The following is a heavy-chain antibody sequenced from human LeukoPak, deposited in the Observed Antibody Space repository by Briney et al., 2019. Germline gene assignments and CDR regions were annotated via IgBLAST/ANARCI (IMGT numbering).Heavy chain of an antibody. V-gene: IGHV3-23*01. CDR2: ISVGGTKT. D-gene: IGHD2-15*01. CDR1: GFTFTNYA. Sequence: GGSLRLSCAASGFTFTNYAMTWVRQATGKGLEWVSAISVGGTKTHYADSVRGRFTTSRDDSKKTLYLQMSSLRAEDTAVYYCAKDWSAAHWGQGTLVTVSS. CDR3: AKDWSAAH. J-gene: IGHJ4*02.